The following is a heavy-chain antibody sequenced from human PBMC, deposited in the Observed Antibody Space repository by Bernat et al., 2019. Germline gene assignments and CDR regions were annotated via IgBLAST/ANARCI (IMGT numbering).Heavy chain of an antibody. V-gene: IGHV2-5*02. CDR1: GFSLSTSGVG. CDR3: ARDCLSTICYAFDY. D-gene: IGHD2-2*01. J-gene: IGHJ4*02. Sequence: QITLKESGPTLVKPTQTLTLTCTFSGFSLSTSGVGVGWIRQPPGKALEWLALIYWDDDKRYSPSLKSRLTITKDTSKNQVVLTMTNMDPVDTATYYCARDCLSTICYAFDYWGQGTLVTVSS. CDR2: IYWDDDK.